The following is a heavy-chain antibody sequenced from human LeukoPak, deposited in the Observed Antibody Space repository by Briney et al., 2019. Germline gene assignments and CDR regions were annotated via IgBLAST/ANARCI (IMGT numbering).Heavy chain of an antibody. CDR2: IYPGDSDT. CDR3: ARVECSSTSCYKGFDY. CDR1: GYSFTSYW. D-gene: IGHD2-2*02. Sequence: HGESLKISCKGSGYSFTSYWIGWVRQMPGKGLEWMGIIYPGDSDTGYSPSFQGQVTISADKSISTAYLQWSSLKASDTAMYYCARVECSSTSCYKGFDYWGQGTLVTVSS. J-gene: IGHJ4*02. V-gene: IGHV5-51*01.